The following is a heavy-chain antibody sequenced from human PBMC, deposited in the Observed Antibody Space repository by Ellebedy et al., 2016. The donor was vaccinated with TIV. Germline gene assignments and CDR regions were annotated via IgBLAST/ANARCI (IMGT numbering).Heavy chain of an antibody. V-gene: IGHV5-51*01. D-gene: IGHD2-2*01. CDR2: IPPDDSDT. CDR1: GYSFTNHL. Sequence: KVPCKVSGYSFTNHLIGWVRQTPDKGLEWMGFIPPDDSDTRYSPSFEGQVTFSVDKSISTAYLQWSSLKASDIGLYFCARQSSRRQFQLLFDYWGQGTLVTVSS. CDR3: ARQSSRRQFQLLFDY. J-gene: IGHJ4*02.